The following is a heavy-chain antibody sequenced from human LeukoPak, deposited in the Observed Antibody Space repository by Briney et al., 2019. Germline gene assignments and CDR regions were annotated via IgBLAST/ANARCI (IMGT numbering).Heavy chain of an antibody. J-gene: IGHJ3*02. CDR3: AIYYDSSGYETMNAFDI. Sequence: PGRSLRLSCAASGFTFSSYGMHWVRQATGKGLEWVAVISYDGSNKYYADSVKGRFTISRDNSKNTLYLQMNSLRAEDTAVYYWAIYYDSSGYETMNAFDIWGQGTMITVSS. CDR2: ISYDGSNK. CDR1: GFTFSSYG. D-gene: IGHD3-22*01. V-gene: IGHV3-30*03.